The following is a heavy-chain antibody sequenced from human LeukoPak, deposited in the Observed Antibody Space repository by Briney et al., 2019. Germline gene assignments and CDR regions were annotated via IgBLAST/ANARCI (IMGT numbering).Heavy chain of an antibody. D-gene: IGHD3-16*01. J-gene: IGHJ4*02. V-gene: IGHV4-4*07. CDR3: VQDGPLRSDY. CDR2: IFASGTT. Sequence: SETLSLTCTVSGASISTYYWSWIRQPAGKGLEWVGRIFASGTTNYSPSLESRVAMSVDTSKNQFSLNLSSVTAADTAIYYCVQDGPLRSDYWGQGTLVTVSS. CDR1: GASISTYY.